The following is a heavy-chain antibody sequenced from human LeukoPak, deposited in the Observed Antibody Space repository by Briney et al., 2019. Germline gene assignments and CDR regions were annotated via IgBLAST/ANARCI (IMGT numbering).Heavy chain of an antibody. CDR3: AKDIGLRSDY. Sequence: GGSLRLSSAPSVFTLSSYALSWVRHAPGERLERVSPIIGSGGSTYYADSVKGRFTISRDNSKSALYLQMNSRRAEDTAVYYCAKDIGLRSDYWGQGTLVTVSS. J-gene: IGHJ4*02. D-gene: IGHD3-3*01. CDR1: VFTLSSYA. CDR2: IIGSGGST. V-gene: IGHV3-23*01.